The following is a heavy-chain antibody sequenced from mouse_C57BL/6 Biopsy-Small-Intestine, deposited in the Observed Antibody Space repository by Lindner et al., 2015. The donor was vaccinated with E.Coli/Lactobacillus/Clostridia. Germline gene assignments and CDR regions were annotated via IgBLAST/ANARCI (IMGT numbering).Heavy chain of an antibody. CDR3: ARG. Sequence: VQLQESGPELVKPGASVKISCKASGYSFTGYYMNWVKQSPEKSLEWIGEINPSTGGTTYNQKFKAKATLTVGKSSSTAYMQLKSLTSEDSAVYYCARGGGQGTLVTVSA. V-gene: IGHV1-42*01. CDR2: INPSTGGT. J-gene: IGHJ3*01. CDR1: GYSFTGYY.